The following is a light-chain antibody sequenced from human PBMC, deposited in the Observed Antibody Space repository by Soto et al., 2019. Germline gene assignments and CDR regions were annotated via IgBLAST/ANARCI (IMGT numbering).Light chain of an antibody. CDR3: FAYTGSPWV. V-gene: IGLV2-11*01. CDR2: DVS. J-gene: IGLJ3*02. Sequence: QSALTQPRSVSGSPGQSVTISCTGTSSDVGGYNYVSWYQQHPGKDPKFMIYDVSKRPSWVPDRFSGSKTGNTPSLTSSWLQAEDEGDYYCFAYTGSPWVFGGGTKLTVL. CDR1: SSDVGGYNY.